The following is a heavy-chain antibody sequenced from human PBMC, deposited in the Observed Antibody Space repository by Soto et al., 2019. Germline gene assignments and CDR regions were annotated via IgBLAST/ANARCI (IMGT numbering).Heavy chain of an antibody. CDR1: GYTFTSYA. V-gene: IGHV1-3*01. D-gene: IGHD1-26*01. CDR3: ARGGSLDWYFDL. Sequence: QVQLVQSGAEVKKPGASVKVSCKASGYTFTSYAMHWVRQAPGQRLEWIGWINAGNGNTKYSQKFQGRVTITRDTSASTAYMGLSSLRSEATAVYYCARGGSLDWYFDLWGRGTLVTVSS. CDR2: INAGNGNT. J-gene: IGHJ2*01.